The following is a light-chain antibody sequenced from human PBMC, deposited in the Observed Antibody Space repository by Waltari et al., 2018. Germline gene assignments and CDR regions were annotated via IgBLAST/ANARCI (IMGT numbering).Light chain of an antibody. CDR1: QSVRSK. CDR2: AAS. J-gene: IGKJ1*01. V-gene: IGKV3-15*01. CDR3: HQYNDWPGT. Sequence: EIVMTQSPVTLSVSPGERATLSCRASQSVRSKLVWYQQKPRQAPRLLIYAASSRDAGIPAMFSGSWSGTEFTLTISSPQSEDSAVYYGHQYNDWPGTVGQGTRVEIK.